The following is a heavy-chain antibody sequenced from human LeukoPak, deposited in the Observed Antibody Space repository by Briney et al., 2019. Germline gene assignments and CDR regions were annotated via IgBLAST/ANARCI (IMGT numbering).Heavy chain of an antibody. Sequence: ASVKVSCKASGYTFTSYAMHWVRQAPGQRLEWMGWINAGNGNTKYSQKFQGRVTITRDISARTAYMELSSLRSEDTAVYYCARCYYDSSGYYVFDYWGQGTLVTVSS. CDR1: GYTFTSYA. CDR2: INAGNGNT. CDR3: ARCYYDSSGYYVFDY. D-gene: IGHD3-22*01. J-gene: IGHJ4*02. V-gene: IGHV1-3*01.